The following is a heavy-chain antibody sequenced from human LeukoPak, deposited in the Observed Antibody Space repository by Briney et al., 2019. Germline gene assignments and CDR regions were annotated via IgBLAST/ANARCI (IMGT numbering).Heavy chain of an antibody. V-gene: IGHV4-39*07. D-gene: IGHD3-10*01. CDR3: ARGGYYYGSGSYAYNWFDP. CDR1: GGSISTSSYY. J-gene: IGHJ5*02. Sequence: PSETLSLTCTVSGGSISTSSYYWGWIRQPPGKGLECIGNIYYSGSTNYNPSLKSRVTISVDTSKNQFSLKLSSVTAADTAVYYCARGGYYYGSGSYAYNWFDPWGQGTLVTVSS. CDR2: IYYSGST.